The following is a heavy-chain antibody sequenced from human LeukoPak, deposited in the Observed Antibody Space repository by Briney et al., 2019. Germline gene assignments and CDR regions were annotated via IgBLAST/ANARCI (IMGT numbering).Heavy chain of an antibody. D-gene: IGHD2-2*01. CDR1: GFTLSDYY. V-gene: IGHV3-11*01. CDR2: ISGSGTDI. Sequence: PGGSLRLSCTASGFTLSDYYMSWIREGLGKGLEWVSCISGSGTDIYYADSVKGRFTVSRDNAMNSLYLQMNSLRADDTAVYYCTRASRSTDHWGQGALVTVSS. CDR3: TRASRSTDH. J-gene: IGHJ4*02.